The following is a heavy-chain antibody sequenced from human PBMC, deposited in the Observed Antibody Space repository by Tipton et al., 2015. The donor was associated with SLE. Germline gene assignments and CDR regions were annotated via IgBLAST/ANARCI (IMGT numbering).Heavy chain of an antibody. D-gene: IGHD6-19*01. J-gene: IGHJ5*02. V-gene: IGHV4-59*08. Sequence: TLSLTCDVSGYSISTGYYWSWIRQPPGKGLEWIGYIHSSGSTNYNSSLESRVTISVDTSKNQFSLKLASVTAADTAVYYCARQGSYSIGWYVHWGQGTLVTVSS. CDR3: ARQGSYSIGWYVH. CDR2: IHSSGST. CDR1: GYSISTGYY.